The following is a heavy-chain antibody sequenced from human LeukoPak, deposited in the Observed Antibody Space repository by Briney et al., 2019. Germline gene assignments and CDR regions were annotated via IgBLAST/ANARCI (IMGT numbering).Heavy chain of an antibody. J-gene: IGHJ5*02. CDR1: GYTFTSYG. CDR3: ARVWVVAAHSWFDP. V-gene: IGHV1-18*01. D-gene: IGHD2-15*01. CDR2: ISAYNGNT. Sequence: GASVKVSCKASGYTFTSYGISWVRQAPGQGLEWMGWISAYNGNTNYAQKLQGRATMTTDTSTSTAYMELRSLRSDDTAVYYCARVWVVAAHSWFDPWGQGTLVTVSS.